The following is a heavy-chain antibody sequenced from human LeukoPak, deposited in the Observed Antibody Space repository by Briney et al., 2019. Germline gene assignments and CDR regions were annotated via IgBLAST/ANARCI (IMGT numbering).Heavy chain of an antibody. J-gene: IGHJ3*02. CDR3: ARGGSYLSAFDI. Sequence: GGSLRLSCAAPGFTFSSFGMHWVRQAPGKGLEWVAFIRYDGSTKHYADSVKGRFTISRDNSKNTLYLQMNSLRAEDTAVYYCARGGSYLSAFDIWGQGTMVTVSS. CDR1: GFTFSSFG. D-gene: IGHD1-26*01. V-gene: IGHV3-30*02. CDR2: IRYDGSTK.